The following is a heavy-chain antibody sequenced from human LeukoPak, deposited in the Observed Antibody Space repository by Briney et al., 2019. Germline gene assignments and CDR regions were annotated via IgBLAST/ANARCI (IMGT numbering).Heavy chain of an antibody. CDR2: IWYDGSNK. CDR3: ARDLRDYYDSTGAFDI. CDR1: GFTFSSYG. D-gene: IGHD3-22*01. J-gene: IGHJ3*02. Sequence: GGSLRLSCAASGFTFSSYGMHWVRQAPGKGLEWVAVIWYDGSNKYYADSVKGRFTISRDNSKNTLYLQMNSLRAEDTAVYYCARDLRDYYDSTGAFDIWGQGTMVTVSS. V-gene: IGHV3-33*01.